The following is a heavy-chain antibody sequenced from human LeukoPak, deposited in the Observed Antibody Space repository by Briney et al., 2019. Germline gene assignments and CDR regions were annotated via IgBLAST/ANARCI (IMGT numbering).Heavy chain of an antibody. CDR1: GGSISSSPYY. J-gene: IGHJ4*02. CDR3: ARDRGGYSFDY. D-gene: IGHD5-24*01. V-gene: IGHV4-39*07. Sequence: SETLSLTCTVSGGSISSSPYYWGCIRQPPGEGLEWIGSLSHSGSTYYNPSLKSRVTISVDTSKNQFSLKLASVTAADTAVYYCARDRGGYSFDYWGQGTLVTVSS. CDR2: LSHSGST.